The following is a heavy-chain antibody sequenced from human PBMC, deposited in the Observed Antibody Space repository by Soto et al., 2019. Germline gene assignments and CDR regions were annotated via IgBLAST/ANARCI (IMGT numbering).Heavy chain of an antibody. CDR2: ISGSGGST. D-gene: IGHD6-19*01. Sequence: GGSLRLSCAASGFTFSTYAMSWVRQAPGKGLEWVSAISGSGGSTFYADSVKGRFTISRDNAKNTLNLQMNSLSAEDTALYFCAKDHTSGWPNRGAFDIWGQGTMVTVSS. V-gene: IGHV3-23*01. CDR3: AKDHTSGWPNRGAFDI. J-gene: IGHJ3*02. CDR1: GFTFSTYA.